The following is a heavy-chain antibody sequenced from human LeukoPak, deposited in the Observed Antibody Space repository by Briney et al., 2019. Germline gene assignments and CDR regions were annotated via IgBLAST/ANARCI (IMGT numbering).Heavy chain of an antibody. CDR2: IWYDGSNK. CDR1: GCTFSNYG. CDR3: AKDPGGYSNYLDY. J-gene: IGHJ4*02. D-gene: IGHD4-11*01. V-gene: IGHV3-33*06. Sequence: PGGSLRLSCAASGCTFSNYGMHWVRQAPGKGLEWVAVIWYDGSNKYYADSVKGRFTISRDNSKNTLFLQMNSLRAEDTAVYYCAKDPGGYSNYLDYWGQGTLITVSS.